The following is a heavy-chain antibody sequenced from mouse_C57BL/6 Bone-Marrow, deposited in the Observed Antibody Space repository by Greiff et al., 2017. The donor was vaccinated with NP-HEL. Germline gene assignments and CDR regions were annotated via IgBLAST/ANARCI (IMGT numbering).Heavy chain of an antibody. V-gene: IGHV5-4*01. J-gene: IGHJ4*01. CDR3: ARERVNWDDAMDY. Sequence: VKLVESGGGLVKPGGSLKLSCAASGFTFSSYAMSWVRQTPEKRLEWVATISDGGSYTYYPDNVKGRFTISRDNAKNNLYLQMSHLKSEDTAMYYCARERVNWDDAMDYWGQGTSVTVSS. D-gene: IGHD4-1*01. CDR2: ISDGGSYT. CDR1: GFTFSSYA.